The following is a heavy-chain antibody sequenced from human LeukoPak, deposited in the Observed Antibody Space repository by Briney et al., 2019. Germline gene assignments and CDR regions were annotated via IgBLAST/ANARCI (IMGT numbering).Heavy chain of an antibody. D-gene: IGHD7-27*01. J-gene: IGHJ4*02. Sequence: ASVRVSCKTSGYTFPNYDIYWVRQAPGQGLECMGWIGGYTGDTKYAQILQGRFTVTTDTSTSTAYMELRSLRSDDTAVYYCARDYRTGFDYWGQGTLVTVSS. V-gene: IGHV1-18*01. CDR3: ARDYRTGFDY. CDR1: GYTFPNYD. CDR2: IGGYTGDT.